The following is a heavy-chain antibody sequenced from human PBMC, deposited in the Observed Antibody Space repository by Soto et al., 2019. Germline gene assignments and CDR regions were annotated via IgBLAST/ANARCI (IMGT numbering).Heavy chain of an antibody. CDR2: INHSGST. CDR1: GGSFSGYY. Sequence: PSETLSLTCAVYGGSFSGYYWSWIRQPPGKGLEWIGEINHSGSTNYNPSLKSRVTISVDTSKNQFSLKLSSVTAADTAVYYCARGKPTMVRGVMASYYYYGMDVWGQGTTVTVSS. D-gene: IGHD3-10*01. CDR3: ARGKPTMVRGVMASYYYYGMDV. V-gene: IGHV4-34*01. J-gene: IGHJ6*02.